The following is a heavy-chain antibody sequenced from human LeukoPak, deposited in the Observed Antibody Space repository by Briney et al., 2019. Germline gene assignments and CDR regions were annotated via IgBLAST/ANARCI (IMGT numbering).Heavy chain of an antibody. CDR1: GDASSRSRYY. Sequence: SSETLSLTCTVSGDASSRSRYYWGWIRQSPGKGLEWIGYIYYSGSTNYNPSLKSRVTISVDTSKNQFSLKVSSVTAADTAVYYCARGSRGDGAAFDIWGQGTRVTVSS. V-gene: IGHV4-61*05. D-gene: IGHD7-27*01. CDR2: IYYSGST. CDR3: ARGSRGDGAAFDI. J-gene: IGHJ3*02.